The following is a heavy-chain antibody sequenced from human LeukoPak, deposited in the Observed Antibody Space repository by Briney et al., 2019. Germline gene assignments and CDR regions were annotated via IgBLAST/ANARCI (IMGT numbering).Heavy chain of an antibody. V-gene: IGHV4-59*01. CDR1: GGSISSYY. D-gene: IGHD5-24*01. CDR3: AGTQGWLQSNFDY. Sequence: SETLALTCTVSGGSISSYYWSWIRQPPGKGLEWIGYIYYSGSTNYNPSLKSRVTISVDTSKNQFSLKLSSVTAADTAVYYCAGTQGWLQSNFDYWGQGTLVTVSS. J-gene: IGHJ4*02. CDR2: IYYSGST.